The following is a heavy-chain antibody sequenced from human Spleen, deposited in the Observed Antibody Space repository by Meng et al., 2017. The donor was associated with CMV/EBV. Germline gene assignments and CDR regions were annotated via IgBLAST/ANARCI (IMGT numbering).Heavy chain of an antibody. CDR1: GFTFSSYS. CDR2: ISKSSTYI. CDR3: AREGYCSSSSCYGVSSGYYYAMDV. D-gene: IGHD2-2*01. J-gene: IGHJ6*02. V-gene: IGHV3-21*06. Sequence: GGSLRLSCAVSGFTFSSYSMNWVRQAPGKGLEWVSSISKSSTYIYHADSLKGRFTISRDNGLNVLYLQMDSLRVEDTAVYYCAREGYCSSSSCYGVSSGYYYAMDVWGQGTTVTVSS.